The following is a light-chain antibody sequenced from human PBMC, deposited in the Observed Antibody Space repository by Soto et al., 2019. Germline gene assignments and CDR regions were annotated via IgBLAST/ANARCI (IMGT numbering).Light chain of an antibody. V-gene: IGLV2-14*03. J-gene: IGLJ1*01. CDR1: RSDVGGYNY. CDR3: CSYTSSSTHV. Sequence: QSALTQPASVSGSPGQSITISCTGTRSDVGGYNYVYWHQHHPGKAPKLIIYDVTNRPSGVSDRFSGSKSGNTASLTISGLQAEDEADYYCCSYTSSSTHVFGPGTKLTVL. CDR2: DVT.